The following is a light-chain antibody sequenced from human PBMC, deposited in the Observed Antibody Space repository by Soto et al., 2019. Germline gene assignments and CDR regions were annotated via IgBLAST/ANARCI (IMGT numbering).Light chain of an antibody. J-gene: IGKJ2*01. CDR3: QQSYNSPYT. Sequence: DIQMTQSPTSLSASVGDRVTITCRASQTINKNLNWYRHKLGKAPELLIYDASYSQAGVPSRFSGSGSGTDFTLIISGLQPEDFATYYCQQSYNSPYTFGQGTKLEIK. V-gene: IGKV1-39*01. CDR2: DAS. CDR1: QTINKN.